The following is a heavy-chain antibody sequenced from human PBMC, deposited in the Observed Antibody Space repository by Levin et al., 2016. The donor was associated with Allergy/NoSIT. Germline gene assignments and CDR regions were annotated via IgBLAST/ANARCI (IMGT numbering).Heavy chain of an antibody. CDR3: ACHVLRFNWFDP. V-gene: IGHV4-61*02. J-gene: IGHJ5*02. CDR2: IYTSGST. CDR1: GGSISSGSYY. Sequence: SETLSLTCTVSGGSISSGSYYWSWIRQPAGKGLEWIGRIYTSGSTNYNPSLKSRVTISVDTSKNQFSLKLSSVTAADTAVYYCACHVLRFNWFDPWGQGTLVTVSS. D-gene: IGHD3-3*01.